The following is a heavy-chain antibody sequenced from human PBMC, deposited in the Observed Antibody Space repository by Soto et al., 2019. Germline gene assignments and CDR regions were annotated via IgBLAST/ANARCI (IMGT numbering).Heavy chain of an antibody. J-gene: IGHJ4*02. V-gene: IGHV4-34*01. D-gene: IGHD3-10*01. CDR1: GGSFSGYY. Sequence: PSETLSLTCAVYGGSFSGYYWSWIRQPPGKGLEWIGEINHSGSTNYNPSLKSRVTISVDTSKNQFSLKLSSVTAADTAVYYCARALNYYGGGFWGQGTLVTVSS. CDR3: ARALNYYGGGF. CDR2: INHSGST.